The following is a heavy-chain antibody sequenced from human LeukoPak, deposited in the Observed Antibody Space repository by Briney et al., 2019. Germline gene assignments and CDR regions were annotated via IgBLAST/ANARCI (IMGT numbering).Heavy chain of an antibody. CDR3: ARHSTSIFGVVTEDY. J-gene: IGHJ4*02. V-gene: IGHV3-74*01. CDR2: INTDGTGT. CDR1: GFTFSNYW. D-gene: IGHD3-3*01. Sequence: PGGSLRLSCAASGFTFSNYWMDWVRQAPGKGLVWVSRINTDGTGTSYADSVKGRFTISRDNAKNTLYLQMNSLRVEDTAVYYCARHSTSIFGVVTEDYWGQGTLVTVSS.